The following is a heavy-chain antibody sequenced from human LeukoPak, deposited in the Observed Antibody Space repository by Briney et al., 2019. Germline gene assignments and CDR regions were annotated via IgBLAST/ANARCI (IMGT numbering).Heavy chain of an antibody. CDR1: GYTFTGYY. CDR3: ARSGYSSQNWFDP. D-gene: IGHD3-22*01. CDR2: INPNSGGT. J-gene: IGHJ5*02. V-gene: IGHV1-2*06. Sequence: ASVKVSCKASGYTFTGYYMHWVRQAPGQGLEWMGRINPNSGGTNYAQKFQGRVTLTRDTSISTAYMELTRLRSDDMAVYFCARSGYSSQNWFDPWGQGTLVTVSS.